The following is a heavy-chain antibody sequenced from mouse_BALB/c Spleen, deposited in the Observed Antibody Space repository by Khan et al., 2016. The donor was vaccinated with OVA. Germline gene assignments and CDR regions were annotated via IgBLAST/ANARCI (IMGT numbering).Heavy chain of an antibody. V-gene: IGHV3-2*02. Sequence: EVQLQESGPGLVKPSQSLSLTCTVTGYSITSDYAWNWIRQFPGNKLKWMGYISYSGNTKYNPSLKSRISITRDTSENQFFLQLNSVTIEDTATYYCARIYGGDFDYWGQGTTLTVSS. CDR1: GYSITSDYA. CDR3: ARIYGGDFDY. CDR2: ISYSGNT. D-gene: IGHD1-1*01. J-gene: IGHJ2*01.